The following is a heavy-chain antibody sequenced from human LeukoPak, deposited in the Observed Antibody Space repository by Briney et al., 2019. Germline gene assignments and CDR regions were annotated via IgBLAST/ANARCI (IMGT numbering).Heavy chain of an antibody. CDR2: IIPIFGTA. CDR1: RGTFSSYA. D-gene: IGHD4-17*01. Sequence: SVKVSCKASRGTFSSYAISWVRQAPGQGLEWMGRIIPIFGTANYAQKFQGRVTITTDESTSTAYMELSSLRSEDTAVYYCASHGDYPHYFDYWGQGTLVTVS. V-gene: IGHV1-69*05. CDR3: ASHGDYPHYFDY. J-gene: IGHJ4*02.